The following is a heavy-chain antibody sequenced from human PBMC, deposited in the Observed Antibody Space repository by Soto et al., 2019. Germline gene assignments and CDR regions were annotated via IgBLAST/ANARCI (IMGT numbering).Heavy chain of an antibody. CDR3: ARDESKLPHHYYGSGSFDY. J-gene: IGHJ4*02. V-gene: IGHV3-30*04. CDR1: GFTFSSYA. Sequence: GGSLRLSCAASGFTFSSYAMHWVRQAPGKGLEWVAVISYDGSNKYYADSVKGRFTISRDNSKNTLYLQMNSLRAEDTAVYYCARDESKLPHHYYGSGSFDYWGQGTLVTVSS. D-gene: IGHD3-10*01. CDR2: ISYDGSNK.